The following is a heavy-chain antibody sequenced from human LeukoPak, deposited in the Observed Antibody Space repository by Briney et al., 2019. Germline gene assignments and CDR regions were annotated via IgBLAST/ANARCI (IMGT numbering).Heavy chain of an antibody. CDR1: SDSISGYY. Sequence: SETLSLTCTVSSDSISGYYWSWIRQPAGKGLEWIGRLYGSGSTDYNPSLKSRLTLSGDTSKNQFSLNLSSVTAADTAVYYCAREAKLASAAGLDVWGQGTMVTVSS. CDR2: LYGSGST. CDR3: AREAKLASAAGLDV. J-gene: IGHJ3*01. D-gene: IGHD2-21*01. V-gene: IGHV4-4*07.